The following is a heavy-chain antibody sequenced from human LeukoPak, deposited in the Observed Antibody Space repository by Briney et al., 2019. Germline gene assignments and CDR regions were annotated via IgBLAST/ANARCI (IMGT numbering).Heavy chain of an antibody. CDR1: GYTFTGYY. V-gene: IGHV1-2*02. CDR2: INPNSGGT. CDR3: ARALQLWLQGFYYYCMDV. J-gene: IGHJ6*03. D-gene: IGHD5-18*01. Sequence: ASVKVSCKASGYTFTGYYMHWVRQAPGQGLEWMGWINPNSGGTNYAQKFQGRVTMTRDTSISTAYMELSRLRSDDTAVYYCARALQLWLQGFYYYCMDVWGKGTTVTVSS.